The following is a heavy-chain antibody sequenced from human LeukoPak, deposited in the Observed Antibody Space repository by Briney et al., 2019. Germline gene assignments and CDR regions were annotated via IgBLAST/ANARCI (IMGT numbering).Heavy chain of an antibody. J-gene: IGHJ5*02. Sequence: GGSLRLSCAASGFTFSNAWMSWVRQAPGKGLEWVGRIKSKTDGGTTDYAAPVKGRFTISRDDSKNTLYLQMNSLKTEDTAVYYCTTVGGDDSSGSSLDPWGQGTLVTVSS. D-gene: IGHD3-22*01. CDR1: GFTFSNAW. CDR2: IKSKTDGGTT. CDR3: TTVGGDDSSGSSLDP. V-gene: IGHV3-15*01.